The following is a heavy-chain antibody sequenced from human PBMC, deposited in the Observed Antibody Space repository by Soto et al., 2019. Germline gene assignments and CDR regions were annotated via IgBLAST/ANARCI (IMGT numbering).Heavy chain of an antibody. Sequence: QVQLVQSGAAVKKPGSSVKVSCTASGGTFSSYAISWVRQAPGQGLAWMGGIIPIFGTANYAQKFQGRVTITADKSTSTAYMELSSLRSEDTAVYYCARSREGWLHTGAFDIWGQGTMVTVSS. CDR1: GGTFSSYA. J-gene: IGHJ3*02. CDR2: IIPIFGTA. D-gene: IGHD5-12*01. CDR3: ARSREGWLHTGAFDI. V-gene: IGHV1-69*06.